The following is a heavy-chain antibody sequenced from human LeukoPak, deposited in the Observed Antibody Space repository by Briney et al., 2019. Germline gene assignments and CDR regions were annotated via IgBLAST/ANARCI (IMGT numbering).Heavy chain of an antibody. CDR3: ARDARYYGSGTYWDV. CDR2: FYYSGST. CDR1: GGSISSYY. D-gene: IGHD3-10*01. V-gene: IGHV4-59*01. J-gene: IGHJ6*02. Sequence: KPSETLSLTCTVSGGSISSYYWSWIRQPPGKGLEWIASFYYSGSTNYNPSFKSRVSVSVDTSKKQFSLKLSSVTAADTAVYYCARDARYYGSGTYWDVWGQGTTVTVSS.